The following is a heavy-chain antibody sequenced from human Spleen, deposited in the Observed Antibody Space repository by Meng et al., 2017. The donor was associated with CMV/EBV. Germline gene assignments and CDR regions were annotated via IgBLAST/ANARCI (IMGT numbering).Heavy chain of an antibody. V-gene: IGHV3-13*01. CDR3: ATLTTVTTRNYGMDV. D-gene: IGHD4-11*01. CDR1: GFTFSSYD. CDR2: IDTTGDTAGDT. Sequence: GESLKISCAASGFTFSSYDIHWVRQGTGRGLEWVSCIDTTGDTAGDTNYLGSVKGRFTIPRENAKNSLCLQMNTLRAGDTAVYNCATLTTVTTRNYGMDVWGQGTTVTVSS. J-gene: IGHJ6*02.